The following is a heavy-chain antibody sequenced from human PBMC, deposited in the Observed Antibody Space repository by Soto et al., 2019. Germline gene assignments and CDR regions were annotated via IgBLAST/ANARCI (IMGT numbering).Heavy chain of an antibody. V-gene: IGHV4-61*08. CDR3: ARHLLETTYYYDGSGSHFDS. CDR1: CDSVSSGGYL. Sequence: SETLSLTCPVSCDSVSSGGYLWNWIRQPPGKGLEWIGYIYYTGSTNYNPSLKSRVXVSLDTSNNMFYLKLSAVTAAQTAVYYCARHLLETTYYYDGSGSHFDSGTQGTLVTVSS. J-gene: IGHJ4*02. CDR2: IYYTGST. D-gene: IGHD3-22*01.